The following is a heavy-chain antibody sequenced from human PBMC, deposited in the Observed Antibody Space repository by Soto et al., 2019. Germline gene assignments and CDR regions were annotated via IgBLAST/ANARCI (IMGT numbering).Heavy chain of an antibody. CDR3: ARDSETISRFLEWFHGMDV. CDR2: INPGNGDT. CDR1: GAGLTNCA. D-gene: IGHD3-3*01. Sequence: GASVVVCCGACGAGLTNCARGWVRLAKGQRLDWMGWINPGNGDTKFSQTFQGRVIFTRHTSASTVYMELSRVRSDDTAVYYCARDSETISRFLEWFHGMDVWGQGTTVTVSS. V-gene: IGHV1-3*01. J-gene: IGHJ6*02.